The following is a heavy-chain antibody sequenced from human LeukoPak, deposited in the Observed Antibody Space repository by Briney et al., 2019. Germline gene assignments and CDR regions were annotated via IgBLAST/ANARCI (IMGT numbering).Heavy chain of an antibody. CDR1: GFTFSSYA. CDR3: AKDGSCSSTSCYFFYYGMDV. J-gene: IGHJ6*02. CDR2: VSGSGGST. D-gene: IGHD2-2*01. V-gene: IGHV3-23*01. Sequence: GGSLRLSCAASGFTFSSYAMSWVRQAPGKGLEWVSAVSGSGGSTYYADSVKGRFTISRDNSKNTLYLQMNSLRAEDTAVYYCAKDGSCSSTSCYFFYYGMDVWGQGTTVTVSS.